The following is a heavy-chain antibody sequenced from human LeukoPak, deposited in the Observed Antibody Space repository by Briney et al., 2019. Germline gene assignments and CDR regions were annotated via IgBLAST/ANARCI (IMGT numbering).Heavy chain of an antibody. CDR1: GGSITSTNW. Sequence: SETLSLTCAVSGGSITSTNWWSWVRQPPGKGLEWIGEIYHSGSTNYNPPLKSRVTISVDTSMNQFSLKLSSVTAADTAVYYCARDRLYSGSPAAFDIWGQGTMVTVSS. D-gene: IGHD1-26*01. CDR3: ARDRLYSGSPAAFDI. J-gene: IGHJ3*02. V-gene: IGHV4-4*02. CDR2: IYHSGST.